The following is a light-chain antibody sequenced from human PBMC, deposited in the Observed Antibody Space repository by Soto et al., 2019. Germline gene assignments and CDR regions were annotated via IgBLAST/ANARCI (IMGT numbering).Light chain of an antibody. CDR2: SND. Sequence: QSVLTQSPSASGTPGQRVSISCSGSTSNIGTNTVSWYQHVPGTAPKLLIYSNDQRPSAVPGRFSGSKSGTSASLAISGLLSEDEADYYCATWDDSLNMVFGGGTKVTVL. V-gene: IGLV1-44*01. CDR1: TSNIGTNT. CDR3: ATWDDSLNMV. J-gene: IGLJ2*01.